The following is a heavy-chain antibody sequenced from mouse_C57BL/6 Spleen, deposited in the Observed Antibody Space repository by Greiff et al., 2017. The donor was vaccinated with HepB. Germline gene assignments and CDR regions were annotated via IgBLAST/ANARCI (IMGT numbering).Heavy chain of an antibody. J-gene: IGHJ1*03. CDR1: GYTFTDYE. V-gene: IGHV1-15*01. CDR2: IDPETGGT. D-gene: IGHD1-1*01. Sequence: QVQLQQSGAELVRPGASVTLSCKASGYTFTDYEMHWVKQTPVHGLEWIGAIDPETGGTAYNQKFKGKAILTADKSSSTAYMELRSLTSEDSAVYYCTRLYYGSGGYFDVWGTGTTVTVSS. CDR3: TRLYYGSGGYFDV.